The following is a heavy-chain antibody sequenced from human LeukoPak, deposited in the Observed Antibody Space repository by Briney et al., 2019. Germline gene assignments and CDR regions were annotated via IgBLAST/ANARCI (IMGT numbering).Heavy chain of an antibody. V-gene: IGHV3-30*02. J-gene: IGHJ4*02. D-gene: IGHD6-19*01. CDR3: AKDGIYSSGSYYFDY. CDR1: GFTFSSYG. Sequence: PGGSLRLSCAASGFTFSSYGMHWVRQAPGKGLEWVAFIRYDGSNKYYADSVKGRFTISRDNSKNTLYLQMNSPRAEDTAVYYCAKDGIYSSGSYYFDYWGQGTLVTVSS. CDR2: IRYDGSNK.